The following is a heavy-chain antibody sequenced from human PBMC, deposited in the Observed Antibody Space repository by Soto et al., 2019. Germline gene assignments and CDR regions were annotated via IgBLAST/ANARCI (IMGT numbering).Heavy chain of an antibody. D-gene: IGHD1-20*01. V-gene: IGHV3-30-3*01. Sequence: QVQLVESGGGVVQPGRSLGLSCAASGFTFSSYAMHWVRQAPGKGLEWVAVISYDGSNKYYADSVKGRFTISRDNSKNTLYLQMNSLRAEDTAVYYCARDGSNWRYYYYGMDVWGQGTTVTVSS. CDR2: ISYDGSNK. J-gene: IGHJ6*02. CDR3: ARDGSNWRYYYYGMDV. CDR1: GFTFSSYA.